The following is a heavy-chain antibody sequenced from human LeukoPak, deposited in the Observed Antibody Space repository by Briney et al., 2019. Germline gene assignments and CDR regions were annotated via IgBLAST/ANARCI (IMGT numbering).Heavy chain of an antibody. CDR2: ISSNGGST. D-gene: IGHD3-3*01. Sequence: GGSLILSCSASGFTFSSYAMHWVRQAPGKGLEYVSAISSNGGSTYYADSVKGRFTISRDNSKNTLYLQMSSLRAEDTAVYYCVTNTIFGVVRSYYYYGMDVWGQGTTVTVSS. CDR1: GFTFSSYA. J-gene: IGHJ6*02. CDR3: VTNTIFGVVRSYYYYGMDV. V-gene: IGHV3-64D*06.